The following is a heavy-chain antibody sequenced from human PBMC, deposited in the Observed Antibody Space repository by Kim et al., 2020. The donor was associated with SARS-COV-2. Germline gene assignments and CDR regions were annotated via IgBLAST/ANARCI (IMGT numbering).Heavy chain of an antibody. CDR3: MRGTRDWPGVDY. D-gene: IGHD3-9*01. CDR1: GFTFSSYW. V-gene: IGHV3-7*01. J-gene: IGHJ4*02. CDR2: ITEDGSQR. Sequence: GGSLRLSCAASGFTFSSYWMHWVRQAPGKGLEWLTKITEDGSQRWSVDSVKGRFSISRDNTKNSLYLQMNSLRVEDTAVYFCMRGTRDWPGVDYWGQGTL.